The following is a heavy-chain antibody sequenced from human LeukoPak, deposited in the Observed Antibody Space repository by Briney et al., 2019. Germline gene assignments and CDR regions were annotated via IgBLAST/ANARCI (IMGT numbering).Heavy chain of an antibody. Sequence: PGRSLRLSCAASGFTFDDYAMHWVRQAPGKGLEWVSGISWNSGSIGYADSVKGRFTISRDNAKNSLYLQMNSLRAEDTALYYCAKDRDSGHNWNGYYYYGMDVWGQGTTVTVSS. D-gene: IGHD1-1*01. CDR2: ISWNSGSI. CDR1: GFTFDDYA. V-gene: IGHV3-9*01. CDR3: AKDRDSGHNWNGYYYYGMDV. J-gene: IGHJ6*02.